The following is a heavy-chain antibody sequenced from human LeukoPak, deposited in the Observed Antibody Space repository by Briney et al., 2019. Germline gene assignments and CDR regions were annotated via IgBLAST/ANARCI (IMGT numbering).Heavy chain of an antibody. Sequence: ASVKVSCKASGYTFTSYGISWVRQALGQGLEWMGWISAYNGNTNYAQKLQGRVTMTTDTSTSTAYMELRSLRSDDTAVYYCARGRRIAAAGFFNWFDPWGQGTLVTVSS. CDR2: ISAYNGNT. D-gene: IGHD6-13*01. CDR1: GYTFTSYG. J-gene: IGHJ5*02. CDR3: ARGRRIAAAGFFNWFDP. V-gene: IGHV1-18*01.